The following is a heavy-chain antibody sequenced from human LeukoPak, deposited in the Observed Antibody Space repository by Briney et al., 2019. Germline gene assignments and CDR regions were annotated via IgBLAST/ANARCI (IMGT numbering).Heavy chain of an antibody. CDR2: INPNSGDT. J-gene: IGHJ4*02. D-gene: IGHD6-19*01. CDR3: ARERSGYSSGNFDY. CDR1: GYTFTDYY. Sequence: GASVKVSCKTSGYTFTDYYIHWIRQAPGQGLEWVGWINPNSGDTDYAQKFQGRVTVTRDTSISTAYMELSSLRSEDTAVYYCARERSGYSSGNFDYWGQGTLVTVSS. V-gene: IGHV1-2*02.